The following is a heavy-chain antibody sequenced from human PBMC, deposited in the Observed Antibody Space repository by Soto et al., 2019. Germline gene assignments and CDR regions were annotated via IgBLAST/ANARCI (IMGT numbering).Heavy chain of an antibody. CDR3: ARDAVVVVAATPVHNWFDP. V-gene: IGHV1-18*04. CDR2: ISAYNGNT. J-gene: IGHJ5*02. CDR1: GYTFTSYG. Sequence: ASVKVSCKASGYTFTSYGISWVRQAPGQGLEWMGWISAYNGNTNYAQKLQGRVTMTTDTPTSTAYMELRSLRSDDTAVYYCARDAVVVVAATPVHNWFDPWGQGTLVTVSS. D-gene: IGHD2-15*01.